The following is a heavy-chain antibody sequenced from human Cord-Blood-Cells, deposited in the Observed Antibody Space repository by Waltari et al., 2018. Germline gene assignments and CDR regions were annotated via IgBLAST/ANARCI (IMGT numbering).Heavy chain of an antibody. CDR1: GYSISSGYY. D-gene: IGHD2-2*01. V-gene: IGHV4-38-2*02. J-gene: IGHJ6*02. Sequence: QVQLQESCPGLVKPSETLSLTCTVSGYSISSGYYWGWIRQPPGKGLEWIGSIYHSGSTYYNPALKGRVTISVDTSKNQFSLKLRSVTAADTAVYYGARDEYCSSTSCYGVDYYYYYGMDVWGQGTTVTVSS. CDR3: ARDEYCSSTSCYGVDYYYYYGMDV. CDR2: IYHSGST.